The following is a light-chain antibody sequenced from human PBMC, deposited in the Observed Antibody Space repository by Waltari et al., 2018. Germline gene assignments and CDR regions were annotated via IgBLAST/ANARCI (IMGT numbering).Light chain of an antibody. V-gene: IGKV1-39*01. CDR2: GAS. CDR1: QSIGNY. CDR3: QESYSTPPMYT. J-gene: IGKJ2*01. Sequence: DIQMTQSPFSLSASVGDRVTITCLASQSIGNYLNWYQQRPGKAPEFLIYGASSLQRGVPSRFSGSGSGTDFTLTISGLQPEDFATYYCQESYSTPPMYTFGQGTKLEIK.